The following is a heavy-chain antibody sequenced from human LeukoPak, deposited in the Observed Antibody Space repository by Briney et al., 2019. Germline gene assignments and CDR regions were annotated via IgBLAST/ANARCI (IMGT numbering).Heavy chain of an antibody. CDR3: ATRGRSGYYYGMDV. V-gene: IGHV3-66*01. D-gene: IGHD1-26*01. J-gene: IGHJ6*02. CDR1: GFIVSNNY. Sequence: GGSLRLSCAASGFIVSNNYMSWARQAPGKGLEWVSIISSRGTTYYADSVKGRFTISRDNSQNNLYLQMNSLRAEDTAVYYCATRGRSGYYYGMDVWGQGTTVTASS. CDR2: ISSRGTT.